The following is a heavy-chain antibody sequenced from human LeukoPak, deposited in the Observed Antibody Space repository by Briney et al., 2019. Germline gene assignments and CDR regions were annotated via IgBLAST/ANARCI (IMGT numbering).Heavy chain of an antibody. CDR3: ARRRDLYSGSYYPFDY. Sequence: GESLKISCKGSGHRFTNYWIGWVRQLPGKGLEWMGIIYPGDSETRYSPSFQGQVTISADKSISTAYLQWSSLKASDTAMYYCARRRDLYSGSYYPFDYWGQGTLVTVSS. J-gene: IGHJ4*02. CDR1: GHRFTNYW. CDR2: IYPGDSET. D-gene: IGHD1-26*01. V-gene: IGHV5-51*01.